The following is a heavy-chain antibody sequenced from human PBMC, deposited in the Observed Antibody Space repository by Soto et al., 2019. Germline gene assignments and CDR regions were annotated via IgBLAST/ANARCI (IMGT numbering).Heavy chain of an antibody. J-gene: IGHJ6*02. CDR3: ARQKGGPVLEWLLYPYYYYGMDV. D-gene: IGHD3-3*01. CDR1: GGSISSSSYY. Sequence: SETLSLTCTVSGGSISSSSYYWGWIRQPPGKGLEWIGSIYYSGSTYYNPSLKSRVTISVDTSKNQFSLKLSSVTAADTAVYYCARQKGGPVLEWLLYPYYYYGMDVWGQGTTVTVSS. CDR2: IYYSGST. V-gene: IGHV4-39*01.